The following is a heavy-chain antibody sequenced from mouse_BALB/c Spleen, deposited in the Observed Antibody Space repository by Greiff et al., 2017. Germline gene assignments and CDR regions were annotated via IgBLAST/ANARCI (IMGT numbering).Heavy chain of an antibody. J-gene: IGHJ3*01. Sequence: VQLQESGPGLVAPSQSLSITCTVSGFSLTSYGVHWVRQPPGKGLEWLGVIWAGGSTNYNSALMSRVSISKDNSKSQVFLKMNSLQTDDTAMYYYARDYRDGTMAYWGQGTLVTVSA. CDR3: ARDYRDGTMAY. V-gene: IGHV2-9*02. CDR2: IWAGGST. CDR1: GFSLTSYG. D-gene: IGHD1-2*01.